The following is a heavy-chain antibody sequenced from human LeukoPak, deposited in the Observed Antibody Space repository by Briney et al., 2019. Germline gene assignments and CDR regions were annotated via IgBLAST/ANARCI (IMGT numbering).Heavy chain of an antibody. CDR1: GYTFTSYG. J-gene: IGHJ1*01. CDR2: ISAYNGNT. Sequence: ASVKVSCKASGYTFTSYGISWVRQAPGQGLEWMGWISAYNGNTNYAQKLQGRVTMTTDTSTSTAYMELRSLRSDDTAVYYCAREGSSSWYRAESAEYFQHWGQGTLVTVSS. D-gene: IGHD6-13*01. CDR3: AREGSSSWYRAESAEYFQH. V-gene: IGHV1-18*01.